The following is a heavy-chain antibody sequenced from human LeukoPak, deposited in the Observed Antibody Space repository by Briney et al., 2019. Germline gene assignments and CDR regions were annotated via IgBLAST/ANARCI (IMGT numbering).Heavy chain of an antibody. CDR3: ASVGRPTSPYRYFDY. CDR2: IYYSGST. Sequence: SETLSLTCTVSGGSISSYYWSWTRQPPAKALEWMGYIYYSGSTNYNPSLKSRVTISVDTFKNQFSLKLSSVSAADTAVYDCASVGRPTSPYRYFDYWGQGTLVTVSS. D-gene: IGHD5-12*01. V-gene: IGHV4-59*01. J-gene: IGHJ4*02. CDR1: GGSISSYY.